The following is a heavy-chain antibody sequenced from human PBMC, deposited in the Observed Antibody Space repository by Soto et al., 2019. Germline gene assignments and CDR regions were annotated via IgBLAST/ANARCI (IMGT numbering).Heavy chain of an antibody. D-gene: IGHD6-19*01. CDR2: IYYSGST. CDR3: ARTPPGIAVAGTLGAFDI. J-gene: IGHJ3*02. CDR1: GGSISSGGYY. V-gene: IGHV4-31*03. Sequence: PSETLSLTCTVSGGSISSGGYYWSWIRQHPGKGLEWIGYIYYSGSTYYNPSLKSRVTISVDTSKNQFSLKLSSVTAVDTAVYYCARTPPGIAVAGTLGAFDIWGQGTMVTVSS.